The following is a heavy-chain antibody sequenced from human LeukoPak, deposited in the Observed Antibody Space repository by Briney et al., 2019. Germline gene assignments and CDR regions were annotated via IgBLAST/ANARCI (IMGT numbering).Heavy chain of an antibody. Sequence: PGGSLRLSCAASGFTFSSYSMKWVRQAPGKGLEWVSSISSSSSYIYYADSVKGRFTISRDNAKNSLYLQMNSLRAEDTAVYYCARVTAVAGTSDYWGQGTLVTVSS. CDR2: ISSSSSYI. V-gene: IGHV3-21*01. CDR3: ARVTAVAGTSDY. D-gene: IGHD6-19*01. J-gene: IGHJ4*02. CDR1: GFTFSSYS.